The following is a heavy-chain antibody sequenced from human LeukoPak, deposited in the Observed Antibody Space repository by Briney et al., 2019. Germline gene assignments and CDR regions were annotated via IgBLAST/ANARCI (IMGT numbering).Heavy chain of an antibody. Sequence: ASVKVSCKASGFTFTTYYIHWVRQAPGQGLEWMGVINPSGDSTSYAQKFQGRVTMTRDTSTSTVYMELTSLTSEDTAVYYCARGYCTGGSCRTLEDFDYWGQGTLVTVSS. D-gene: IGHD2-15*01. CDR1: GFTFTTYY. CDR2: INPSGDST. CDR3: ARGYCTGGSCRTLEDFDY. V-gene: IGHV1-46*01. J-gene: IGHJ4*02.